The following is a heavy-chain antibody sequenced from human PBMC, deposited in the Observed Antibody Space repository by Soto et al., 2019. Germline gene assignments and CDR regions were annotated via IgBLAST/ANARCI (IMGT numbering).Heavy chain of an antibody. D-gene: IGHD6-13*01. J-gene: IGHJ3*02. CDR3: ARERIAAAGTHEAFDI. Sequence: EVQLVESGGGLVQPGGSLRLSYAASGFTVSSNYMTWVRQAPGKGLEWVSLIYSGGNTYYADSVKGRFTISRDNSKNTLYLQMNSLRAEDTAVYYCARERIAAAGTHEAFDIWGQGTMVTVSS. CDR1: GFTVSSNY. V-gene: IGHV3-53*01. CDR2: IYSGGNT.